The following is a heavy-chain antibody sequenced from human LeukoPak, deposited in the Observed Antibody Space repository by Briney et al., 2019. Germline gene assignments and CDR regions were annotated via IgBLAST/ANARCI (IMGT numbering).Heavy chain of an antibody. J-gene: IGHJ4*02. D-gene: IGHD5/OR15-5a*01. CDR2: ISYDASFE. CDR3: ENDLIVSGTARILAY. V-gene: IGHV3-30*18. CDR1: GFTFGSYC. Sequence: GGSLRLSCARSGFTFGSYCMHGVRQAPGKGLEWVAVISYDASFENYADSVKGRFTISGDNSKNTLYLQMNSLRAEDTAVYYCENDLIVSGTARILAYWGRGTLVTVSS.